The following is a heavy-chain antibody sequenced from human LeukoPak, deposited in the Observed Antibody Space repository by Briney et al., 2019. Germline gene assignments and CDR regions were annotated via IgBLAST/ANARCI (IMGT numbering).Heavy chain of an antibody. V-gene: IGHV3-43*01. CDR2: ISWDGGST. CDR3: AKDYDFWSGYTN. CDR1: GFTFDDYT. J-gene: IGHJ4*02. Sequence: GGSLRLSCAASGFTFDDYTMHWVRQAPGKGLEWVSLISWDGGSTYYADSVKGRFTISRDNSKNSLYLQMNSLRTEDTALYYCAKDYDFWSGYTNWGQGTLVTVSS. D-gene: IGHD3-3*01.